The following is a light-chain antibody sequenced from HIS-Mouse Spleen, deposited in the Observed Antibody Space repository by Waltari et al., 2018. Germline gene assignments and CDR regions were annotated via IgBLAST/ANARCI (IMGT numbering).Light chain of an antibody. CDR2: EDS. J-gene: IGLJ2*01. CDR1: SMHKKY. V-gene: IGLV3-10*01. CDR3: YSTDSSGNHRV. Sequence: SYDLTQPHSESVSPGQTASITCSRGSMHKKYAYWYQQKSGQAPVLVIYEDSKRPSGIPERFSGSSSGTMATLTISGAQVEDEADYYCYSTDSSGNHRVFGGGTKLTVL.